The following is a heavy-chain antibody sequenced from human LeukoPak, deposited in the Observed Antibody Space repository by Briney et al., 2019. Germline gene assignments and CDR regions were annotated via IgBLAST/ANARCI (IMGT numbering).Heavy chain of an antibody. J-gene: IGHJ4*02. CDR2: IYYSGST. V-gene: IGHV4-39*01. Sequence: PSETLSLTCTVSGGSLSSSSYYWGWTRQPPGKGLGWIVCIYYSGSTYYNPSLKSRVPISVDTPKNQFSLKLSSVTPADTPVYYCERLTLIAARPGGDYWGQGTLVTVSS. CDR3: ERLTLIAARPGGDY. CDR1: GGSLSSSSYY. D-gene: IGHD6-6*01.